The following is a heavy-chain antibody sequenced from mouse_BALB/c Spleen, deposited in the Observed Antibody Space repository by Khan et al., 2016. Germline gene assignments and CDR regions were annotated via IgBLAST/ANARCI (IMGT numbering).Heavy chain of an antibody. J-gene: IGHJ4*01. D-gene: IGHD2-14*01. CDR1: GFTFSNYW. CDR3: TRGGYYRYDGTMDY. CDR2: IRLKSNNYAT. Sequence: EVKLEESGGGLVQPGGSMKLSCVASGFTFSNYWMNWVRQSPEKGLEWVAEIRLKSNNYATHYAESVKGRFTISRDDSKSSVYLQMNNLRAEDTGIYYCTRGGYYRYDGTMDYGGQGTSVTVSS. V-gene: IGHV6-6*02.